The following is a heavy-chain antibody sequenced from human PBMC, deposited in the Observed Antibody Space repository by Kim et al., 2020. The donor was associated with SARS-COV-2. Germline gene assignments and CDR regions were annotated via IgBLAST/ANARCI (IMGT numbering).Heavy chain of an antibody. J-gene: IGHJ4*01. Sequence: SETLSLTCTVSGGSISSSSYYWGWIRQPPGKGLEWIGSIYYGGSTYYNPSLKSRVTISVDTSKNQFSLKLSSVTAADTAVYYCARLFLAAAGYYFDYWG. D-gene: IGHD6-13*01. CDR1: GGSISSSSYY. CDR3: ARLFLAAAGYYFDY. CDR2: IYYGGST. V-gene: IGHV4-39*01.